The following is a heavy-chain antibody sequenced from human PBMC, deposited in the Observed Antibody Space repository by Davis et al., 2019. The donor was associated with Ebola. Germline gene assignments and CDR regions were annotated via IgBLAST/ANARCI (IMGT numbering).Heavy chain of an antibody. V-gene: IGHV3-11*01. CDR3: ATGGARYFQH. CDR1: GFTFSDYY. J-gene: IGHJ1*01. CDR2: ISGSGNTI. Sequence: GESLKTSCAASGFTFSDYYMSWIRQAPGKGLEWISYISGSGNTIKYADSVKDRFTISRDNAKKSLSLLMTSLRVEDTAVYYCATGGARYFQHWGQGTLVTISS.